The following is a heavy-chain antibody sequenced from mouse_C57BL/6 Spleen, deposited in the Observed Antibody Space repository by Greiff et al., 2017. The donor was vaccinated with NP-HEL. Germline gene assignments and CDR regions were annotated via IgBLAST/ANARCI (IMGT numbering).Heavy chain of an antibody. J-gene: IGHJ4*01. V-gene: IGHV2-2*01. CDR3: ARRGVYYDYDRRSAMDY. CDR1: GFSLTSYG. Sequence: VKLVESGPGLVQPSQSLSITCTVSGFSLTSYGVHWVRQSPGKGLEWLGVIWSGGSTDYNAAFISRLSISKDNSKSQVFFKMNSLQADDTAIYYCARRGVYYDYDRRSAMDYWGQGTSVTVSS. D-gene: IGHD2-4*01. CDR2: IWSGGST.